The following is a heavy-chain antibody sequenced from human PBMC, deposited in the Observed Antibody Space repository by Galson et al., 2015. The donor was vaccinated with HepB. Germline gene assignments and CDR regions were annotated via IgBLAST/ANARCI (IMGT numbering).Heavy chain of an antibody. CDR1: GFTFSSYG. Sequence: SLRLSCAASGFTFSSYGMHWVRQAPGKGLEWVAVIWYDGSNTYYADSVKGRFTISRDNFKKMVYLQMNSLRAEDTAVYYCARDRVLRSLGYWYFDLWGRGTLVTVSS. J-gene: IGHJ2*01. D-gene: IGHD4-17*01. CDR2: IWYDGSNT. CDR3: ARDRVLRSLGYWYFDL. V-gene: IGHV3-33*08.